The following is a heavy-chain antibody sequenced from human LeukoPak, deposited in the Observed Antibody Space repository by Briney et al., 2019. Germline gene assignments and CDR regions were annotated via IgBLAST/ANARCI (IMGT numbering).Heavy chain of an antibody. D-gene: IGHD3-10*01. CDR3: ARAYGSGSYYLGYFDS. J-gene: IGHJ4*02. Sequence: GESLKISCKGSGYTFTDYWIGWVRQMPGKGLVWMGIIFPGDSATKYSPSFQGQVTISVDKSISTAYLQWSSLKASDTAMYYCARAYGSGSYYLGYFDSWGQGTLVTVSS. V-gene: IGHV5-51*01. CDR2: IFPGDSAT. CDR1: GYTFTDYW.